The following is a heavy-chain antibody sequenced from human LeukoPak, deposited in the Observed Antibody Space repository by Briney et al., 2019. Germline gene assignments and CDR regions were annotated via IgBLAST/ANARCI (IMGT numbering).Heavy chain of an antibody. CDR2: ISYDGSNK. CDR3: ARDRRADYYYYGMDV. Sequence: GGSLRLSCAASGFTFSSYAMHWARQAPGKGLEWVAVISYDGSNKYYADSVKGRFTISRDNSKNTLYLQMNSLRAEDTAVYYCARDRRADYYYYGMDVWGQGTTVTVSS. CDR1: GFTFSSYA. V-gene: IGHV3-30-3*01. D-gene: IGHD6-13*01. J-gene: IGHJ6*02.